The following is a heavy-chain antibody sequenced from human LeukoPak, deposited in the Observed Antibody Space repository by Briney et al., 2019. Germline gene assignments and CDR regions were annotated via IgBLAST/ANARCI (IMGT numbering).Heavy chain of an antibody. V-gene: IGHV3-11*01. Sequence: GGSLRLSCEASGFTFSDYYMSWIRQAPGKGLEWISFISSSGSTIYYTDSVKGRFTISRDNAKNSLYLQMNSLRAEDTAVYYCARDPYYYGSSGYYWIYDYWGQGTLVTVSS. CDR1: GFTFSDYY. CDR2: ISSSGSTI. J-gene: IGHJ4*02. D-gene: IGHD3-22*01. CDR3: ARDPYYYGSSGYYWIYDY.